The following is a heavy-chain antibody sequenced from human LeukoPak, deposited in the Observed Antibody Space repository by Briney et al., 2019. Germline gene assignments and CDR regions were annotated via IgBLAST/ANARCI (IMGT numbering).Heavy chain of an antibody. J-gene: IGHJ4*02. D-gene: IGHD6-6*01. CDR1: GYTFSNYD. CDR3: ARDSARRGY. V-gene: IGHV1-8*03. CDR2: INPNSGNT. Sequence: ASVKVSCKASGYTFSNYDINWVRQATGQGLEWMGWINPNSGNTGYEQKFQGRVTITRDTSKSTAYMELNSLRPEDTAVYYCARDSARRGYWGQGTLVTVSS.